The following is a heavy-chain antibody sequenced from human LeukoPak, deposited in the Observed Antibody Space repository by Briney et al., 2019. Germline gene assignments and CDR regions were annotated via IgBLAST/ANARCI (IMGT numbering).Heavy chain of an antibody. CDR3: ARDSSGYW. CDR1: GYSFNVYY. CDR2: INPNSGGT. V-gene: IGHV1-2*02. Sequence: GASVKVSCEASGYSFNVYYIHWVRQAPGQGLEWMGWINPNSGGTNYAQKFQGRVTMTRDTSISTAYMELSRLRSDDTAVYYCARDSSGYWWGQGTLVTVSS. J-gene: IGHJ4*02. D-gene: IGHD3-22*01.